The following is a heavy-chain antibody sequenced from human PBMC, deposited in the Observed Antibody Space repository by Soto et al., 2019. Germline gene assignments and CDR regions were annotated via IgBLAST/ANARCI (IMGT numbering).Heavy chain of an antibody. CDR1: GGSINNYY. CDR3: ARLGSNSSFGY. CDR2: IYYSGST. Sequence: ASETLSLTCTVSGGSINNYYWTWIRQPPGKGLEWIGYIYYSGSTNYNPSLKSRVTMSVDTSKNQFSLKLSSVTAADTAVYYCARLGSNSSFGYWGQGTLVTVSS. J-gene: IGHJ4*02. D-gene: IGHD3-3*01. V-gene: IGHV4-59*08.